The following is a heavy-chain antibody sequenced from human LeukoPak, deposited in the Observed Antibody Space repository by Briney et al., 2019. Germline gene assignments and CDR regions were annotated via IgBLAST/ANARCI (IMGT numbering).Heavy chain of an antibody. J-gene: IGHJ4*02. D-gene: IGHD6-13*01. CDR3: ARLYSSSWYRYFDY. V-gene: IGHV7-4-1*02. CDR2: INTNTGNP. CDR1: GYIFTSYG. Sequence: ASVKVSCKASGYIFTSYGISWVRQAPGQGLEWMGWINTNTGNPTYAQGFTGRFVFSLDTSVSTAYLQISSLKAEDTAVYYCARLYSSSWYRYFDYWGQGTLVTVSS.